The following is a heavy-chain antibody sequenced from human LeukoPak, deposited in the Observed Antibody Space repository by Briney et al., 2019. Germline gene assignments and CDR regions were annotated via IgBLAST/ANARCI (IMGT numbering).Heavy chain of an antibody. CDR3: AKAVLQWLVLFYFDY. J-gene: IGHJ4*02. V-gene: IGHV3-23*01. D-gene: IGHD6-19*01. CDR1: GFTVSSNY. CDR2: ISGSGGST. Sequence: GGSLRLSCAASGFTVSSNYMSWVRQAPGKGLEWVSAISGSGGSTYYADSVKGRFTISRDNSKNTLYLQMNSLRAEDTAVYYCAKAVLQWLVLFYFDYWGQGTLVTVSS.